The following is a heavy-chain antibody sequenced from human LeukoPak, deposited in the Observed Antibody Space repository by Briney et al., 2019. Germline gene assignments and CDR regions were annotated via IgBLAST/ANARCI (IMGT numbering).Heavy chain of an antibody. V-gene: IGHV4-61*02. CDR2: IYTSGST. CDR3: ARGEYYYDSSGYYYQYFQH. J-gene: IGHJ1*01. CDR1: GGSISSGSYY. Sequence: PSQTLSLTCTVSGGSISSGSYYWSWIRQPAGKGLEWTGRIYTSGSTNYNPSLKSRVTISVDTSKNQFSLKLSSVTAADTAVYYRARGEYYYDSSGYYYQYFQHWGQGTLVTVSS. D-gene: IGHD3-22*01.